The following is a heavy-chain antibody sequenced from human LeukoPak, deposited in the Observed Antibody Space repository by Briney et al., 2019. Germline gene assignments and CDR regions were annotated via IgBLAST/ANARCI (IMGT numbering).Heavy chain of an antibody. V-gene: IGHV3-74*01. CDR3: ARDERLLSFLK. CDR1: GFTFSNYW. D-gene: IGHD3-3*01. CDR2: INSDGINT. J-gene: IGHJ4*02. Sequence: EGSLRLSCAASGFTFSNYWMHWVRQAPGKGLVWVSRINSDGINTSYADSVKGRFTISRDNSKNTLYLQMNSLRAEDTAIYYCARDERLLSFLKWGQGTLVTVSS.